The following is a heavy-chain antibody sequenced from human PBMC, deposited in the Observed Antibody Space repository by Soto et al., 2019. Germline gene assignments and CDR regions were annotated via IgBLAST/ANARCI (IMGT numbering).Heavy chain of an antibody. D-gene: IGHD3-22*01. V-gene: IGHV4-34*01. CDR2: INHSGST. CDR3: ALWYYDSSGYYERWFDP. CDR1: GGSFSGYY. J-gene: IGHJ5*02. Sequence: SATLSLTYAVYGGSFSGYYWSWIRQPPGKGLEWIGEINHSGSTNYNPSLKSRVAISVDTSKNQFSLKLSSVTAADTAVYYCALWYYDSSGYYERWFDPWRQGTLVTVSS.